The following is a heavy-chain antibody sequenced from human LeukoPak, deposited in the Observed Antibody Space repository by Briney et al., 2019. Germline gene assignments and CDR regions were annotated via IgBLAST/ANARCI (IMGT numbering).Heavy chain of an antibody. CDR2: ISAYNGNT. Sequence: ASVKVSCKASGYTFTSYGISWVRQAPGQGLEWMGWISAYNGNTNYAQKLQGRGTMTTDTSTSTAYMELRSLRSDDTAVYYCARTNPPLYYDSSGYYYVSNWFDPWGQGTLVTVSS. J-gene: IGHJ5*02. CDR1: GYTFTSYG. V-gene: IGHV1-18*01. D-gene: IGHD3-22*01. CDR3: ARTNPPLYYDSSGYYYVSNWFDP.